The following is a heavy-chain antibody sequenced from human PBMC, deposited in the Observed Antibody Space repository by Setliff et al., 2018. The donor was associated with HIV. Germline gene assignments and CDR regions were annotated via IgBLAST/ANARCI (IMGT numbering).Heavy chain of an antibody. CDR1: GFTFSNAW. V-gene: IGHV3-15*07. Sequence: GGSLRLSCAASGFTFSNAWMNWVRQAPGKGLEWVARLRSKIDGGTTEYAAPVKGRFTISRDDSINTLYLQMNSLKTEDTAVYFCTAVGSLAGRRPELNWGTGTTVTVSS. CDR3: TAVGSLAGRRPELN. CDR2: LRSKIDGGTT. J-gene: IGHJ6*04. D-gene: IGHD6-6*01.